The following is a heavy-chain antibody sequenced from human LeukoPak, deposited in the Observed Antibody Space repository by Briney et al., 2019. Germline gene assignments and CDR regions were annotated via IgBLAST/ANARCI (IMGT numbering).Heavy chain of an antibody. Sequence: SETLSLTCTVSGGSISSYYWSWLRQPPGKGLEGIVYIYYSGSTNYNPSLKSRVTISVDTSKNQFSLKLSSVTAADTAVYYCARVTARGAFDIWGQGTMVTVSS. CDR1: GGSISSYY. V-gene: IGHV4-59*01. CDR3: ARVTARGAFDI. J-gene: IGHJ3*02. CDR2: IYYSGST. D-gene: IGHD3-10*01.